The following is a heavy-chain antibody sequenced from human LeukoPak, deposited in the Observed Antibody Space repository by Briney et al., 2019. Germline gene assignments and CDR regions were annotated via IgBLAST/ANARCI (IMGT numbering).Heavy chain of an antibody. Sequence: PSETLSLTRTVSGGSISRSSYYWGWIRQPPGKGLEWIGSIYYSGSTYYNPSLKSRVTISVDTSKTQFSLKLSSVTAADTAVYYCASVTTVTTQFDYWGQGTLVTVSS. CDR3: ASVTTVTTQFDY. CDR1: GGSISRSSYY. D-gene: IGHD4-17*01. CDR2: IYYSGST. J-gene: IGHJ4*02. V-gene: IGHV4-39*01.